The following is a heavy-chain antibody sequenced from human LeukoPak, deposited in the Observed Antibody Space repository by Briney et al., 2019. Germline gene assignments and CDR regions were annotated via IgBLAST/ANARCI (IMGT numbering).Heavy chain of an antibody. D-gene: IGHD3-10*01. CDR2: ISWNSGSI. J-gene: IGHJ4*02. V-gene: IGHV3-9*01. Sequence: GGSLRLSCAASGFTFSDYYMNWMRQAPGKGLEWVSGISWNSGSIGYADSVKGRFTISRDNAKNSLYLQMNSLRAEDTALYYCAKDTGSGSYYGTFDYWGQGTLVTVSS. CDR1: GFTFSDYY. CDR3: AKDTGSGSYYGTFDY.